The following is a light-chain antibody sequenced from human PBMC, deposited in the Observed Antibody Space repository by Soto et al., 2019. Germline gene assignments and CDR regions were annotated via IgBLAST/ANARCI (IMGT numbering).Light chain of an antibody. CDR1: SSNIGAGHA. V-gene: IGLV1-40*01. CDR3: QSYYDSLSGWV. CDR2: GNS. J-gene: IGLJ2*01. Sequence: QSVLTQPPSVSGAPGQRVTISCTGSSSNIGAGHALHWYQHLPGAAPKLLMYGNSDRPSGVPDRFSGSKSGTSASLAITGRQPEDEADYYCQSYYDSLSGWVFGGGTKLTVL.